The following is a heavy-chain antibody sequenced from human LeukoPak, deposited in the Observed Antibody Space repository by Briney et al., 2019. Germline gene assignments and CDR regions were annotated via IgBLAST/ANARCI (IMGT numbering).Heavy chain of an antibody. CDR3: ARYVWGSYPTFEDY. CDR2: IYYSGST. V-gene: IGHV4-59*01. Sequence: PSETLSLTCTVSGGSISSYYWSWIRQPPGKGLEWIGYIYYSGSTNYNPSLKSRVTISVDTSKNQFSLKLSSVTAADTAVYYCARYVWGSYPTFEDYLGQGTLVTVSS. D-gene: IGHD3-16*02. CDR1: GGSISSYY. J-gene: IGHJ4*02.